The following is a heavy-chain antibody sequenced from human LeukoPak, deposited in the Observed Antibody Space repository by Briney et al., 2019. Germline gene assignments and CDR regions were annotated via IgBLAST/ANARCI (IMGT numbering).Heavy chain of an antibody. CDR3: ARGGGTSIFGVVIIGYYMDV. D-gene: IGHD3-3*01. J-gene: IGHJ6*03. V-gene: IGHV3-7*03. Sequence: GGSLRLSCAASGFTFSTYWMSWVRQAPGKGLEWVANINQDGSEKYYVDSVKGRFTISRDLAKNSLYLQMNSLRAEDTAVYYCARGGGTSIFGVVIIGYYMDVWGKGTTVTVSS. CDR2: INQDGSEK. CDR1: GFTFSTYW.